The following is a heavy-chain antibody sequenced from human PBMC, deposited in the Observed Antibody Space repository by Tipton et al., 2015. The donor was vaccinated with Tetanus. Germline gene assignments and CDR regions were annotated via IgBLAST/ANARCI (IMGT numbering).Heavy chain of an antibody. CDR2: IFHDGTT. D-gene: IGHD2-2*01. CDR3: ASRLGSCTSTSCQPFAY. J-gene: IGHJ4*02. CDR1: GVSISTSDW. Sequence: TLSLTCAVSGVSISTSDWWSWVRQPPGKGLEWIGEIFHDGTTNYNPSLKSRVTISVDKSKSQFSLKWTSVTAADTAVYYCASRLGSCTSTSCQPFAYWGQGTLVTVSS. V-gene: IGHV4-4*02.